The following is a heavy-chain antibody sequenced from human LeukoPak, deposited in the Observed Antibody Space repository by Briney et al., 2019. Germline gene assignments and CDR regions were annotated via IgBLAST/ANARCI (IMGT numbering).Heavy chain of an antibody. Sequence: SQTLSLTCTVSGGSISSGEYYWTWIRQPPGKGLEWIGYIYYSGSTYYNPSLKSRVTILVDTSKNQFSLKLSAVTAADTAVYYCAREEGTQGFDYWGQGTLVTVSS. D-gene: IGHD1/OR15-1a*01. J-gene: IGHJ4*02. CDR3: AREEGTQGFDY. CDR2: IYYSGST. V-gene: IGHV4-30-4*01. CDR1: GGSISSGEYY.